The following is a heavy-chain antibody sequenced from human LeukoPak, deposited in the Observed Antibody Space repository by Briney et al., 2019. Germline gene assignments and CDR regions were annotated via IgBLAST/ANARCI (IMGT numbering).Heavy chain of an antibody. J-gene: IGHJ4*02. CDR2: FDPEDGET. CDR3: ATLLGAPSYFDY. V-gene: IGHV1-24*01. CDR1: GYTLTELS. D-gene: IGHD1-26*01. Sequence: ASVKVSCKVSGYTLTELSMHWVRQAPGKGLERMGGFDPEDGETIYAQKFQGRVTMTEDTSTDTAYMELSSLRSEDTAVYYCATLLGAPSYFDYWGQGTLVTVSS.